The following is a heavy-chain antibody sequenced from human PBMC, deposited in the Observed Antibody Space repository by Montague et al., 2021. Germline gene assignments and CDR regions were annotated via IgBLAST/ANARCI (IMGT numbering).Heavy chain of an antibody. V-gene: IGHV4-4*02. D-gene: IGHD1-26*01. J-gene: IGHJ5*02. CDR3: AVGSESAWELLHH. CDR2: IYHGTT. CDR1: GDSISSKYF. Sequence: SETLSLTCTASGDSISSKYFCSWVRQPLGKGLEWIGEIYHGTTSYSPSLKGRLTVSMDTSKNQFSLKLSSVTAADTAIYYCAVGSESAWELLHHWGQGILVTVSS.